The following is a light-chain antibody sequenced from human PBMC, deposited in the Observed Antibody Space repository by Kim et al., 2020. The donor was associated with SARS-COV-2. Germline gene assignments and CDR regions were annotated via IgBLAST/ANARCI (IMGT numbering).Light chain of an antibody. CDR3: QQYNNWPFWT. Sequence: SPGERATLSCRASQSISTNLAWYQQKPGQAPRLLIYGASTRATNIPGRFSGSGSGTEFTLTIGSLQSEDFAIYYCQQYNNWPFWTFGQGTKVDIK. V-gene: IGKV3-15*01. J-gene: IGKJ1*01. CDR1: QSISTN. CDR2: GAS.